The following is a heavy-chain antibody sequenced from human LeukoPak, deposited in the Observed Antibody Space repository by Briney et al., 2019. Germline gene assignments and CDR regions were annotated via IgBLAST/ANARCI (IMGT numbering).Heavy chain of an antibody. D-gene: IGHD3-22*01. CDR1: GFTFSSYG. V-gene: IGHV3-30*02. Sequence: GGSLRLSCAASGFTFSSYGMHWVRQAPGKGLEWVAFTRYDGSNKYYADSVKGRFTISRDNSKNTLYLQMNSLRAEDTAVYYCAKDRYYDSSGYYNYFDYWGQGTLVTVSS. CDR3: AKDRYYDSSGYYNYFDY. CDR2: TRYDGSNK. J-gene: IGHJ4*02.